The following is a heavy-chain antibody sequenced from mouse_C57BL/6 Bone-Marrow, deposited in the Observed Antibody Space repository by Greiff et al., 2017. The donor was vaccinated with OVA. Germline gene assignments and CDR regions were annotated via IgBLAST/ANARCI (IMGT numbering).Heavy chain of an antibody. D-gene: IGHD1-1*01. J-gene: IGHJ2*02. CDR1: GYTFTNYW. Sequence: VKLMESGAELVRPGTSVKLSCKASGYTFTNYWMHWVKQRPGQGLEWIGVIAPSDSYINYNQKFKGRATLTVDTSSSTAYMHLSSLTSEDSAVYYCAHYGSRLYLHYWGQGTSFTVSS. CDR2: IAPSDSYI. CDR3: AHYGSRLYLHY. V-gene: IGHV1-59*01.